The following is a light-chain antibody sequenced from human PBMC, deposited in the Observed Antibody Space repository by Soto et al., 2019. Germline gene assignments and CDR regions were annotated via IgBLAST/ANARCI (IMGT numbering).Light chain of an antibody. CDR1: KNDVGFYDF. J-gene: IGLJ1*01. CDR2: EVV. CDR3: KSYAGSNTYV. Sequence: QSALTQPPSASGSPGQSVTISCTGTKNDVGFYDFGSWYQHHPGKAPRLIMYEVVQRPSGDPDRFSGSKSGNTASLTVSGLQAADEADYFCKSYAGSNTYVFGRGTKV. V-gene: IGLV2-8*01.